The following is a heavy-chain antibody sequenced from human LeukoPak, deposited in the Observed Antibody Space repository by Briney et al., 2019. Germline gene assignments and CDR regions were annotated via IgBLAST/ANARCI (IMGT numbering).Heavy chain of an antibody. Sequence: GGSLRLSCAASGFSFSDYAMDWVRQAPWKGLEWVSAISSNSAYIYYADSVKGRFTISRDNAKSSVSLQMNSLRDDDTAVYYCARIFRYQLVDYYALDVWGQGTTVTVSS. CDR2: ISSNSAYI. J-gene: IGHJ6*02. V-gene: IGHV3-21*01. CDR1: GFSFSDYA. CDR3: ARIFRYQLVDYYALDV. D-gene: IGHD2-2*01.